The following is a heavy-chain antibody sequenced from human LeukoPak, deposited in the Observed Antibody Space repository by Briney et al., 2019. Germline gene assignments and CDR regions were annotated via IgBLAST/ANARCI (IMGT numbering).Heavy chain of an antibody. CDR1: GGSISSYY. Sequence: SETLSLTCTVPGGSISSYYWSWIRQPPGKGLEWIGYIYYSGSTNYNPSLKSRVTISVDTSKNQFSLKLSSVTAADTAVYYCARXDYXXWXDPWGQXXXVXXSS. D-gene: IGHD4-17*01. CDR3: ARXDYXXWXDP. V-gene: IGHV4-59*01. J-gene: IGHJ5*02. CDR2: IYYSGST.